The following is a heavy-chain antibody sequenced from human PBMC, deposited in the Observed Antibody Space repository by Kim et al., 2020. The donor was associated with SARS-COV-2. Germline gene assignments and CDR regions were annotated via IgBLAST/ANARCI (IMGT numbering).Heavy chain of an antibody. Sequence: SVKVSCKASGGTFSSYAISWVRQAPGQGLEWMGGIIPIFGTANYAQKFQGRVTITADESTSTAYMELSSLRSEDTAVYYCAREGDYDILTGYRYNWFDPWGQGTLVTVSS. J-gene: IGHJ5*02. CDR2: IIPIFGTA. CDR1: GGTFSSYA. D-gene: IGHD3-9*01. CDR3: AREGDYDILTGYRYNWFDP. V-gene: IGHV1-69*13.